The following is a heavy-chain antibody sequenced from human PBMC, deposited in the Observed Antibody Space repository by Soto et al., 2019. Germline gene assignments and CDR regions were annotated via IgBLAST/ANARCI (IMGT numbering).Heavy chain of an antibody. V-gene: IGHV4-4*02. CDR3: ARSPPSSYYGGSGTFDY. CDR1: GGFTSTNNW. D-gene: IGHD3-10*01. J-gene: IGHJ4*02. Sequence: TLSLTCAVSGGFTSTNNWWSWVRQPPGKGLEWIGDAYHSGSTEYNPSLKSRVSISVDKSKNQISLKLTSATAADTAVYYCARSPPSSYYGGSGTFDYWGQGTLVTVSS. CDR2: AYHSGST.